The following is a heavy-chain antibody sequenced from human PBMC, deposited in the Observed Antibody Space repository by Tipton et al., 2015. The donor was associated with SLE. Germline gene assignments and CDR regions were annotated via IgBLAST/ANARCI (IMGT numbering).Heavy chain of an antibody. Sequence: QLVQSGGGLVQPGGSLRLSCAASGFTFSSYWMSWVRQAPGKGLEWVANIKQDGSEKYYVDSVKGRFTISRDNAKNSLYLQMNSLRAEDTAVYYCAREYSSSWDYFDYWGQGTLVTVSS. V-gene: IGHV3-7*01. CDR1: GFTFSSYW. CDR3: AREYSSSWDYFDY. J-gene: IGHJ4*02. D-gene: IGHD6-13*01. CDR2: IKQDGSEK.